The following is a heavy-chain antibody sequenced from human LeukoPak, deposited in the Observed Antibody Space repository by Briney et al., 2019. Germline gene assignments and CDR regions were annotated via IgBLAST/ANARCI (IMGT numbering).Heavy chain of an antibody. CDR2: ISGSGGST. V-gene: IGHV3-23*01. CDR1: GFTFDDYG. Sequence: PGGSLRLSCAASGFTFDDYGMSWVRQAPGKGLEWVSAISGSGGSTYYADSVKGRFTISRDNSKNTLYLQMNSLRAEDTAVYYCAKVKQFAWFDPWGQGTLVTVSS. CDR3: AKVKQFAWFDP. D-gene: IGHD3-16*01. J-gene: IGHJ5*02.